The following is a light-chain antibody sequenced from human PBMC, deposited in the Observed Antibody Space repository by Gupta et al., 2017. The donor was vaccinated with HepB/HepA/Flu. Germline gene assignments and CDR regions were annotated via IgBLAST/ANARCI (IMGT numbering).Light chain of an antibody. CDR3: MQGTHWPPYT. Sequence: EVVMTQSPLSLSVTLGQPASISCRSSQSLAYRDGNIYLNWFQQRPGQSPRRLIYKVSNRDSGVPDRFSGSGSGTDFTLKISRVEAEDVGVYYCMQGTHWPPYTFGQGTKLEIK. CDR1: QSLAYRDGNIY. V-gene: IGKV2-30*01. CDR2: KVS. J-gene: IGKJ2*01.